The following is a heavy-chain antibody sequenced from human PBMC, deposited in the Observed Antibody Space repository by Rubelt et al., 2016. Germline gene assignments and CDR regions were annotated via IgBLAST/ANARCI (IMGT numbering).Heavy chain of an antibody. CDR3: ARPRGN. CDR1: GFTFSSYS. D-gene: IGHD1-1*01. V-gene: IGHV3-30*03. J-gene: IGHJ4*02. CDR2: ISYVGSNK. Sequence: VQLVESGGGLVQPGGSLRLSCAASGFTFSSYSMNWVRQAPGKGLEWVAVISYVGSNKYYADSVKGRFTISRDNSKNTLYLQMNSLGAEDTAVYYCARPRGNWGQGTLVTVSS.